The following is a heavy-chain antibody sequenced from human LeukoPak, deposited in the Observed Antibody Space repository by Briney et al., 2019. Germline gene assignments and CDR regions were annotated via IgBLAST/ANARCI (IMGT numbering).Heavy chain of an antibody. CDR3: ASGITGTNNWFDP. CDR1: GFSVSSNY. CDR2: IYSGGTT. V-gene: IGHV3-66*02. D-gene: IGHD1-20*01. J-gene: IGHJ5*02. Sequence: GGSLRLSCAASGFSVSSNYMSWVRQAPGKGLEWVSVIYSGGTTYYADSVKGRFTISRDNSKNTLYLQMNSLRAEDTALYYRASGITGTNNWFDPWGQGTLVTVSS.